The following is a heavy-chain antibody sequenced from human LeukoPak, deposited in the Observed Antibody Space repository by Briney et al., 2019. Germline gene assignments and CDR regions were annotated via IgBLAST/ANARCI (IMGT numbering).Heavy chain of an antibody. CDR3: ARTGYSYGSSGDY. Sequence: SETLSLTCTVSGGSISSYYWSWIRQPPGKGLEWIGEINHSGSTNYNPSLKSRVTISVDTSKNQFSLKLSSVTAADTAVYYCARTGYSYGSSGDYWGQGTLVTVSS. CDR1: GGSISSYY. J-gene: IGHJ4*02. V-gene: IGHV4-34*01. CDR2: INHSGST. D-gene: IGHD5-18*01.